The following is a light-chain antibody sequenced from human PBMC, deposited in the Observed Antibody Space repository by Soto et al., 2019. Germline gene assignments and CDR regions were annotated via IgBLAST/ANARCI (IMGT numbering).Light chain of an antibody. CDR3: QQYNNWPPIT. J-gene: IGKJ5*01. CDR2: DTS. V-gene: IGKV3-15*01. CDR1: QSVSSSY. Sequence: EIVMTQSPATLSVSPGERATLSCRASQSVSSSYLAWYQQKPGQAPRLLIYDTSTRATGIPARFSGSGSGTEFTLTISSLQSEDFAVYYCQQYNNWPPITFGQGTRLE.